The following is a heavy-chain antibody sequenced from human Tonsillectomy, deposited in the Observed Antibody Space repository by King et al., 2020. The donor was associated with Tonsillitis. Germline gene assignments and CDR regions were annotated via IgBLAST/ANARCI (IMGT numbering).Heavy chain of an antibody. CDR1: GFTFSSSG. Sequence: ESGGGVVQPGRSLRLSCAASGFTFSSSGMHWVRQAPGKGLEWVAVIWYDGSNQYYADSVKGRFTISRDNSKNTLYLQMNSLRAEDTAVYYCARDRIVAVIGGGFDIWGQGTMVTVSS. CDR3: ARDRIVAVIGGGFDI. V-gene: IGHV3-33*08. CDR2: IWYDGSNQ. D-gene: IGHD3-22*01. J-gene: IGHJ3*02.